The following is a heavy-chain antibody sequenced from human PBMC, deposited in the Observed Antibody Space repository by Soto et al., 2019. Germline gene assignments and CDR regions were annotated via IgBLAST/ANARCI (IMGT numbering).Heavy chain of an antibody. CDR2: INHRGST. J-gene: IGHJ6*03. V-gene: IGHV4-34*01. Sequence: QVQLQQWGAGLLKPSETLSLTCAVYGGSFSGYYWSWIRQPPGKGLEWIGEINHRGSTNYNPSLKSRVTISVDTSKNQFSLKLSSVTAADTAVYYCARSASSGSVYYYYYYMDVWGKGTTVTVSS. CDR1: GGSFSGYY. CDR3: ARSASSGSVYYYYYYMDV. D-gene: IGHD3-10*01.